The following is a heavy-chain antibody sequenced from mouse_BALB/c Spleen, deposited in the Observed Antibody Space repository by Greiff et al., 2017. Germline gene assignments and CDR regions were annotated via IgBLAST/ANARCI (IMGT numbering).Heavy chain of an antibody. CDR2: ISYSGST. Sequence: EVKLMESGPGLVKPSQSLSLTCTVTGYSITSDYAWNWIRQFPGNKLECMGYISYSGSTSYNPSLKSRISITRDTSKNQFFLQLNSVTTEDTATYYCARNYGSSYAMDYWGQGTSVTVSS. V-gene: IGHV3-2*02. J-gene: IGHJ4*01. CDR1: GYSITSDYA. CDR3: ARNYGSSYAMDY. D-gene: IGHD1-1*01.